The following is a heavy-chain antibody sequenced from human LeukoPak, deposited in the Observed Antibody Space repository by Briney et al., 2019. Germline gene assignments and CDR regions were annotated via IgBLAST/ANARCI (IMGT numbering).Heavy chain of an antibody. Sequence: PGGSLRLSCAASGFTLSSYAMSWVRQAPGKGLEWVSAISGSGGSTYYADSVKGRFTISRDNSKNTLYLQMNSLRAEDTAVYYCAKEGGVRGTVTTMYYYYYYGMDVWGQGTTVTVSS. CDR3: AKEGGVRGTVTTMYYYYYYGMDV. CDR1: GFTLSSYA. CDR2: ISGSGGST. D-gene: IGHD4-17*01. J-gene: IGHJ6*02. V-gene: IGHV3-23*01.